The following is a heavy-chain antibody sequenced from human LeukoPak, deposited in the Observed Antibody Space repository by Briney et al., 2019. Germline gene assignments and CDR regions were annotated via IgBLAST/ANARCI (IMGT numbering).Heavy chain of an antibody. V-gene: IGHV1-2*02. Sequence: ASVKVSCKASGYTFTSYAIHWVRQAPGQGLEWMGWITPSGGTNYPQKFQGRVAITWDTSITTAYMDLSRLTSDDTAAYYCARDRYGDGFAHLDYWGQGALVTVSS. J-gene: IGHJ4*02. CDR2: ITPSGGT. CDR3: ARDRYGDGFAHLDY. CDR1: GYTFTSYA. D-gene: IGHD5-24*01.